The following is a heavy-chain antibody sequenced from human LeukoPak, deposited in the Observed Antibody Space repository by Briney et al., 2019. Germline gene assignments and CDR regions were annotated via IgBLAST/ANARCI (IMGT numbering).Heavy chain of an antibody. D-gene: IGHD5-12*01. CDR3: ARAPGDGYNMYYGMDV. CDR1: GGSISSSSYY. Sequence: TPSETLSLTCTVSGGSISSSSYYWGWIRQPPGKGLEWIGSIYYSGSTYYNPSLKSRVTISVDTSKNQFSLKLSSVTAADTAVYYCARAPGDGYNMYYGMDVWGQGTTVTVSS. V-gene: IGHV4-39*01. CDR2: IYYSGST. J-gene: IGHJ6*02.